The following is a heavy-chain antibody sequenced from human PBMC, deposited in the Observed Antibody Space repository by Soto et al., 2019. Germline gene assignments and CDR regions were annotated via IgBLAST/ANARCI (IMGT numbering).Heavy chain of an antibody. CDR1: GITLSSYW. Sequence: GGSLRLSCAASGITLSSYWMSWVRQAPGKGLEWVANIKYDGSEIYYVDSVKGRFTISRDNAKNSLFLQMNSLRAEDTAVYYCVRDGNSGWHFDYWGQGTLVTVSS. J-gene: IGHJ4*02. V-gene: IGHV3-7*03. CDR3: VRDGNSGWHFDY. D-gene: IGHD6-19*01. CDR2: IKYDGSEI.